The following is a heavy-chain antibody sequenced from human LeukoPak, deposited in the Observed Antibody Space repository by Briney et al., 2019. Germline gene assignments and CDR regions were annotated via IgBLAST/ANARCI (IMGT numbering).Heavy chain of an antibody. Sequence: PGGSLRLSCAASGFTFSSYGMHWVRQAPGKGLEWVAVILYDGSNKYYADSVKGRFTISRDNSKNTLYLQMNSLRAEDTAVYYCAKDRVGYGDYFDYWGQGTLVTVSS. CDR3: AKDRVGYGDYFDY. CDR2: ILYDGSNK. J-gene: IGHJ4*02. V-gene: IGHV3-30*18. CDR1: GFTFSSYG. D-gene: IGHD4-17*01.